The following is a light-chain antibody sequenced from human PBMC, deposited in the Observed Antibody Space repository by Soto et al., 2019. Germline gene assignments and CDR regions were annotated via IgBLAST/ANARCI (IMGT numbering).Light chain of an antibody. Sequence: QSVLTQPPAASGSPGQSVTISCTGSSSDVGGYKYVSWYQQHPGKAPKLLIYEVNQRPSGVPDRFSGSKSGNTASLTVSGLQAEDEADYYCSSRAGSNTGVFGGGTKLTVL. CDR2: EVN. J-gene: IGLJ3*02. CDR1: SSDVGGYKY. CDR3: SSRAGSNTGV. V-gene: IGLV2-8*01.